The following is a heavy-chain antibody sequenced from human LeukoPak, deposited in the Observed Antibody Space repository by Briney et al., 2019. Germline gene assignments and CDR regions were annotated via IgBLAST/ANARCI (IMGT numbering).Heavy chain of an antibody. CDR1: GVTVSGYY. CDR3: ARGRTDRWCGEFRNYFDY. CDR2: INHGGST. V-gene: IGHV4-34*01. Sequence: PSETLCLTCAASGVTVSGYYWSWVRQPPGKGLEWVGDINHGGSTNYNPSLKSRVTISVDTSKNQFSLQLSTLTAADTAVYYCARGRTDRWCGEFRNYFDYWGQGTLVTVSS. D-gene: IGHD3-10*01. J-gene: IGHJ4*02.